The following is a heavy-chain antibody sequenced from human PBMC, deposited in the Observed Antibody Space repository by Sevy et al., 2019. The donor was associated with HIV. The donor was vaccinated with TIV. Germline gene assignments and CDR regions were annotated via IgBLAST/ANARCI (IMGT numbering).Heavy chain of an antibody. CDR1: GFTFGEYA. D-gene: IGHD6-19*01. CDR3: SREGSEGSVAQPDAFDI. CDR2: IRSKTYGGTT. J-gene: IGHJ3*02. Sequence: GGSLRLSCTASGFTFGEYAMSWFRQAPGKGLEWVGFIRSKTYGGTTEYAACVKGRFTISRDDSKSIAYLQMNSLKTEDTARYYCSREGSEGSVAQPDAFDIWGQGTMVTVSS. V-gene: IGHV3-49*03.